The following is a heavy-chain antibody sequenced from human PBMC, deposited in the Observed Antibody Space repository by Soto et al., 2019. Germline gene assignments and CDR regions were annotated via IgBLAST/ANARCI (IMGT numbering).Heavy chain of an antibody. J-gene: IGHJ4*02. CDR1: GCSVNGFY. Sequence: PSETRSLACTVSGCSVNGFYWNWFRQPAGKGLEWIGRIHTGGTTNYKPSLRSRVTMSVDTSKNQFSLKLTSVTAADTAVYYCARISGGPTRWGQGTLVTVS. CDR3: ARISGGPTR. CDR2: IHTGGTT. V-gene: IGHV4-4*07.